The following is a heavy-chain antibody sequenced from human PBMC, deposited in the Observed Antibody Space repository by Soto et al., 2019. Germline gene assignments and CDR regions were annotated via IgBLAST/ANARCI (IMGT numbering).Heavy chain of an antibody. Sequence: GGSLRFSCTASGFTFSVAWMTWVRQAPGKGLEWLGRVKSRTSGGTVDYAAPVKGRFTISRDDSKNTVILQMNSLKMEDTAVYYCVADVAEVGKGEFDYWGQGA. CDR2: VKSRTSGGTV. J-gene: IGHJ4*02. CDR1: GFTFSVAW. D-gene: IGHD3-16*01. CDR3: VADVAEVGKGEFDY. V-gene: IGHV3-15*01.